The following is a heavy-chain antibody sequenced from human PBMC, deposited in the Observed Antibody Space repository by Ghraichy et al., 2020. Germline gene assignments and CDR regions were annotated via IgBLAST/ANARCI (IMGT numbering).Heavy chain of an antibody. D-gene: IGHD3-22*01. CDR2: ISGSGVNV. CDR3: AQDPWFYFDSSGSGFAH. Sequence: GGSLRLSCVGSGFTFSDSAMSWFRQAPGKGLEWVSAISGSGVNVYYVDSVKGRFTISRDNSKNVVHLQMNRLRIEDTAFYYCAQDPWFYFDSSGSGFAHWGQGTQITVSS. V-gene: IGHV3-23*02. CDR1: GFTFSDSA. J-gene: IGHJ4*02.